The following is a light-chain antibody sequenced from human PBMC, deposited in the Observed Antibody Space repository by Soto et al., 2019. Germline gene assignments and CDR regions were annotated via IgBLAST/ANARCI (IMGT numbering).Light chain of an antibody. CDR2: EVS. Sequence: QSALTQPASVSGSPGQSITISCTGTSSDVGGYNYVSWYQQHPGKAPKLMIYEVSNRPSGVSNRFSGSKSGNTASLTISGXQAEXEADYYCSSYTSSSTLVVFGGGTKVTVL. CDR3: SSYTSSSTLVV. J-gene: IGLJ2*01. CDR1: SSDVGGYNY. V-gene: IGLV2-14*01.